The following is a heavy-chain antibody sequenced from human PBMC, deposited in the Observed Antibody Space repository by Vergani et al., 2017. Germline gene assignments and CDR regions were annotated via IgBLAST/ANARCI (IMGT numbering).Heavy chain of an antibody. CDR2: INHSGST. Sequence: QVQLQQWGAGLLKPSETLSLTCAVYGGSFSGYYWSWIRQPPGKGLEWIGEINHSGSTNYNPSLKSRVTISVDTSKNQFSLKLSSVTAADTAVYYCARTGYSSGWHRGLRCFDYWGQGTLVTVSS. CDR1: GGSFSGYY. CDR3: ARTGYSSGWHRGLRCFDY. J-gene: IGHJ4*02. D-gene: IGHD6-19*01. V-gene: IGHV4-34*01.